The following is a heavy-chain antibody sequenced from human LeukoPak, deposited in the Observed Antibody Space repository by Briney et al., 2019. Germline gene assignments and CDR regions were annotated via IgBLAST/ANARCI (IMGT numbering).Heavy chain of an antibody. CDR1: GGSIRSYY. CDR2: IYYSGST. CDR3: ARGTYSSGWTGGYYFDY. J-gene: IGHJ4*02. Sequence: SETLSLTCTVSGGSIRSYYWSWIRQPPGKGLEWIAYIYYSGSTNYNPSLKSRVTISVDTSKNQFSLKLSSVTAADTAVYYCARGTYSSGWTGGYYFDYWGQGTLVTVSS. D-gene: IGHD6-19*01. V-gene: IGHV4-59*01.